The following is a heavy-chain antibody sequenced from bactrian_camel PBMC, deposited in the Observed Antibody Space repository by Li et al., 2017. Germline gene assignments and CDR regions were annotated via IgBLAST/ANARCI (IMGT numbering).Heavy chain of an antibody. J-gene: IGHJ4*01. CDR1: GYTYSRYC. V-gene: IGHV3S53*01. CDR3: AADWGEMGCSFRSHLLRY. CDR2: IDSDGDT. D-gene: IGHD1*01. Sequence: HVQLVESGGGSVQVGGSLTLSCVASGYTYSRYCMGWFRQAPGKEREGVAVIDSDGDTTYADSVKGRFAISLDSAKNTVHLQMNSLKPEDTAMYYCAADWGEMGCSFRSHLLRYWGQGTQVTVS.